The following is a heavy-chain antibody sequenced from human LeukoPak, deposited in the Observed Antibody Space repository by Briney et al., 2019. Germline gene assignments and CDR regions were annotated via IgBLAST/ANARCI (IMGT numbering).Heavy chain of an antibody. CDR2: IYYRGST. CDR1: GGSISSSSYY. CDR3: ARGQDWFDP. V-gene: IGHV4-39*07. Sequence: SETLSLTCTVSGGSISSSSYYWGWIRQPPGKGLEWIGIIYYRGSTYYNPSLKSRVTISVDTSKNQFSLKLSSVTAADTAVYYCARGQDWFDPWGQGTLVTVSS. J-gene: IGHJ5*02.